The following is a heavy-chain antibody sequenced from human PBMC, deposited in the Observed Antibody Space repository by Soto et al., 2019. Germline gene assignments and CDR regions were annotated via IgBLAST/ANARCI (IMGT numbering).Heavy chain of an antibody. D-gene: IGHD6-6*01. CDR3: ARRQGYSSSSGLNY. V-gene: IGHV3-23*01. Sequence: QPGGSLRLSCAASGFTFSSYAMSWVRQAPGKGLEWVSAISGSGGSTYYADSVKGRFTISRDNSKNTLYLQMNSLRAEDTAVYYCARRQGYSSSSGLNYWGQGTLVTVSS. CDR2: ISGSGGST. CDR1: GFTFSSYA. J-gene: IGHJ4*02.